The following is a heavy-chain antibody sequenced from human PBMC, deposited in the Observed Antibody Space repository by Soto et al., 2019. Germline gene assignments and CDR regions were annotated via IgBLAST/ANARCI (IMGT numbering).Heavy chain of an antibody. D-gene: IGHD1-1*01. CDR3: ATQDFRGTTGTT. CDR1: GFTFSSFA. Sequence: GGSLRLSCAASGFTFSSFAMGWVRQAPGKGLEWVSLISGSSDITYYANSVKGRFTISRDNSKNTLYLQINSLRAEDTAVYFCATQDFRGTTGTTWGQGTLVTVSS. CDR2: ISGSSDIT. J-gene: IGHJ4*02. V-gene: IGHV3-23*01.